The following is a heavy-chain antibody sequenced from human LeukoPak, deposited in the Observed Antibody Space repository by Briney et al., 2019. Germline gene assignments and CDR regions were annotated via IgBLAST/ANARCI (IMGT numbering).Heavy chain of an antibody. CDR3: ARHELPVAVTGTGYFDY. J-gene: IGHJ4*02. D-gene: IGHD6-19*01. Sequence: SETLSLTCTVSGGSISSYYWSWIRQPPGKGLEWIGYIYYSGSTIYNPSLKSRVPISVDPYKNQFSLKLSSVTAADTAVYYCARHELPVAVTGTGYFDYWGQGTLVTVSS. CDR2: IYYSGST. CDR1: GGSISSYY. V-gene: IGHV4-59*08.